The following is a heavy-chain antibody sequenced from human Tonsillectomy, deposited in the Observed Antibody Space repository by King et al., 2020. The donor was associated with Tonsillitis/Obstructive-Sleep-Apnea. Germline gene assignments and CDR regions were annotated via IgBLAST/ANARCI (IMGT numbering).Heavy chain of an antibody. CDR2: INHSGST. CDR1: GGSFSGYY. CDR3: GNNAGDYYYYMDV. V-gene: IGHV4-34*01. Sequence: QVQLQQWGAGLLKPSETLSLTCGVYGGSFSGYYWSWIRQPPGKGLEWIGEINHSGSTDYNSSRKSRVTISRDTSKNQFSLRLTSVTAADTAVYYCGNNAGDYYYYMDVWGKGTTVTVSS. J-gene: IGHJ6*03. D-gene: IGHD1/OR15-1a*01.